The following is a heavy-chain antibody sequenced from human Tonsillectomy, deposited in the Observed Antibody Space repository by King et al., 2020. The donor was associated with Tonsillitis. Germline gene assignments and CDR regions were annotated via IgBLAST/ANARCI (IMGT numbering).Heavy chain of an antibody. D-gene: IGHD6-19*01. J-gene: IGHJ5*02. Sequence: QLVQSGGGVVQPGRSLRLSCAASGFTFSSYGMHWVRQAPGKGLEWVAVISYDGSNKYYADSVKGRFTISRDNSKKTLYLQMNSLRAEDTAVYYCAKDSSGWYYTGNWFDPWGQGTLVTVSS. CDR3: AKDSSGWYYTGNWFDP. CDR2: ISYDGSNK. V-gene: IGHV3-30*18. CDR1: GFTFSSYG.